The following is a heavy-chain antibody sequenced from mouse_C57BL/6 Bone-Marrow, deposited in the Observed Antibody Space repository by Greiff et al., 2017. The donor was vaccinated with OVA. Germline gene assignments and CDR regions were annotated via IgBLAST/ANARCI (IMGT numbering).Heavy chain of an antibody. Sequence: QVQLQQPGAELVKPGASVKMSCKASGYTFTSYWLTWVKQRPGQGLEWIGDIYPGSGSTNYNEKFKSKATLTVDTSSSTAYMQLSSLTSEDSAVYYCASDYYGSSPAWFAYWGQGTLVTVSA. V-gene: IGHV1-55*01. CDR3: ASDYYGSSPAWFAY. CDR2: IYPGSGST. CDR1: GYTFTSYW. J-gene: IGHJ3*01. D-gene: IGHD1-1*01.